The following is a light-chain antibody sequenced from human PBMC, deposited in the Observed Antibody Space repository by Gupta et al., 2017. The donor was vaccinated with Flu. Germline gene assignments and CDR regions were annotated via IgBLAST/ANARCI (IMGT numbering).Light chain of an antibody. CDR1: QSVSTY. Sequence: SPATLSWSPGEGATRSCRASQSVSTYLAWFQQKPGQAPRLLIYDASNRATGIPARFSGSGSGTDFTLTSSSREPEDSAVYYWQQRSRWVTFGGGTKVEIK. CDR2: DAS. CDR3: QQRSRWVT. V-gene: IGKV3-11*01. J-gene: IGKJ4*01.